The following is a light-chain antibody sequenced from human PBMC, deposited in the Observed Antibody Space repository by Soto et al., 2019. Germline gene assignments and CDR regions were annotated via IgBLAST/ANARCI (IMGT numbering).Light chain of an antibody. J-gene: IGKJ1*01. CDR1: QTIGRNY. CDR2: GTS. Sequence: EIVLTQSPGTLSLSPGATVPLSWRARQTIGRNYLAWYQQKPGQAPRLLIFGTSTRVTGIPDRFSGSGSGTDFTLSISRLEPEDFAVYYCQQYGSSGTFGQGTKVDIK. CDR3: QQYGSSGT. V-gene: IGKV3-20*01.